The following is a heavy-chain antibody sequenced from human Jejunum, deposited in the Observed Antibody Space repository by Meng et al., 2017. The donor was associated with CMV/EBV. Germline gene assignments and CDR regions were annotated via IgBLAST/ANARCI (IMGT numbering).Heavy chain of an antibody. D-gene: IGHD5-18*01. CDR2: IYPGESDT. J-gene: IGHJ6*02. CDR3: ARRGYSYGYGMDV. V-gene: IGHV5-51*01. CDR1: GYSFTSYW. Sequence: SGYSFTSYWIGWVRQMPGKGLEWMGIIYPGESDTRYSPSFQGQVIISADKSITTAYLQWSSLKASDTAMYYCARRGYSYGYGMDVWGQGTTVTSP.